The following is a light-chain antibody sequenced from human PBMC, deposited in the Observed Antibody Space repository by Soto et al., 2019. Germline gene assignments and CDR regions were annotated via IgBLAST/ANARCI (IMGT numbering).Light chain of an antibody. CDR1: QNILYSSNNKNY. J-gene: IGKJ4*01. CDR2: WAS. Sequence: VMSKSPDWMAVSLGERADINCKSSQNILYSSNNKNYLVWYQQKPGQPPKVLIYWASTRESGVPDRFSGSGSGTDYNLTISCLQAEDVAVYYCQQYYSAALNFGGGTKVDIK. V-gene: IGKV4-1*01. CDR3: QQYYSAALN.